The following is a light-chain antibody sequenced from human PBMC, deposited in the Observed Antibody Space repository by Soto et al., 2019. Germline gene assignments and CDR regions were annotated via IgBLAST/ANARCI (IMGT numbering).Light chain of an antibody. J-gene: IGKJ1*01. CDR3: QQSYSTPRT. CDR1: QSISSY. V-gene: IGKV1-39*01. CDR2: AAS. Sequence: DSQMTQAPSSVSASVGDRVTITCRASQSISSYLNWYQQKPGKAPKLLIYAASSLQSGVPSRFSGSGSGTDLTLTISSLQPEDFATYYCQQSYSTPRTFGQGTKVEIK.